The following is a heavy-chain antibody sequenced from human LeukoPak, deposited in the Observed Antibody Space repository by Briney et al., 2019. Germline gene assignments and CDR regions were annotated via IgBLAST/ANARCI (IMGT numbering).Heavy chain of an antibody. CDR3: AIQLERRYYYYYMDV. Sequence: ASVKVSCKASGYTFTGYYMHWVRQAPGQGLEWMGWINPNSGGTNYAQKFQGRVTMTRDTSISTAYMELSRLRSDDTAVYYCAIQLERRYYYYYMDVWGKGTTVTISS. V-gene: IGHV1-2*02. J-gene: IGHJ6*03. CDR1: GYTFTGYY. CDR2: INPNSGGT. D-gene: IGHD1-1*01.